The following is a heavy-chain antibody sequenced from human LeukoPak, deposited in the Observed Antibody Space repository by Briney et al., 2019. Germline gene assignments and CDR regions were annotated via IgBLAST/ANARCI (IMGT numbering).Heavy chain of an antibody. Sequence: TGGSLRLSCGMSGFTFRSYGMHWVRQAPGKGLEWVAFIRYDASNIYYADSVKGRFTISRDNSKNTVYLQMNSLRAEDTAVYYCAREEIVVVPAAYYYHMDVWGKGTTVTASS. D-gene: IGHD2-2*01. V-gene: IGHV3-30*02. CDR2: IRYDASNI. CDR1: GFTFRSYG. J-gene: IGHJ6*03. CDR3: AREEIVVVPAAYYYHMDV.